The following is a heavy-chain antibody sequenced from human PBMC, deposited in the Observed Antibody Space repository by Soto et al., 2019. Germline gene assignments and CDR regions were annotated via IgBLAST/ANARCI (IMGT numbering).Heavy chain of an antibody. V-gene: IGHV1-18*01. CDR1: GYTFTSDG. Sequence: ASVKVSCKASGYTFTSDGITWVRQAPGQGLEWMGWISAYNGNANYAQKLQGRVTMTTDTSTSTAYMELRSLRSDDTAVYYCARENEWYFEYWGQGTLVTVSS. J-gene: IGHJ4*02. CDR2: ISAYNGNA. D-gene: IGHD3-3*01. CDR3: ARENEWYFEY.